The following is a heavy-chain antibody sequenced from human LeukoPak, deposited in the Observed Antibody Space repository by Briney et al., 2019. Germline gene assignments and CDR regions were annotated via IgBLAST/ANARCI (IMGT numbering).Heavy chain of an antibody. Sequence: GRSQRLSCAASGFTFSSYDMHWVRQAPGKGLEWVAVISYDGSNKYYADSVKGRFTISRDNSKNTLYLQMNSLTAEDTAVYYCAKGRYTPDPWGQGTLVTVSS. D-gene: IGHD5-18*01. CDR2: ISYDGSNK. J-gene: IGHJ5*02. CDR3: AKGRYTPDP. CDR1: GFTFSSYD. V-gene: IGHV3-30*18.